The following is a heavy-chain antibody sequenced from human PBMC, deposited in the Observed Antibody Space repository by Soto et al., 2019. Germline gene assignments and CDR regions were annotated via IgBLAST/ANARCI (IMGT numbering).Heavy chain of an antibody. V-gene: IGHV4-4*02. J-gene: IGHJ4*02. CDR1: GGSISSSNW. D-gene: IGHD3-22*01. CDR3: ACTYYNDRSGYFSLGD. Sequence: QVQLQESGPGLVKPSGTLSLTCAVSGGSISSSNWWSWVRQPPGKGLEWIGEIHHSGSTNYNPSLKSRVTISVDKSKNQFSLKLSSVTAADTAVYYCACTYYNDRSGYFSLGDWGQGTLVTVSS. CDR2: IHHSGST.